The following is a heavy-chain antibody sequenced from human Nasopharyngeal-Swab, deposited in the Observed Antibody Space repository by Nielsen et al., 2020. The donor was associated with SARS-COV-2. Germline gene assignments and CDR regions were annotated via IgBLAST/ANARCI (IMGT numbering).Heavy chain of an antibody. V-gene: IGHV4-59*01. CDR2: IYYSGST. Sequence: WIRRPPGKGLEWIGYIYYSGSTNYNPSLKSRVTISVDTSKNQFSLKLSSVTAADTAVYYCATAANYDILTGYYSYYYYMDVWGKGTTVTVS. CDR3: ATAANYDILTGYYSYYYYMDV. D-gene: IGHD3-9*01. J-gene: IGHJ6*03.